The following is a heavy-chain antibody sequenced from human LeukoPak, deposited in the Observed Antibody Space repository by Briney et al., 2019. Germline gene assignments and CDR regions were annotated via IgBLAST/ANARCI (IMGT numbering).Heavy chain of an antibody. V-gene: IGHV3-48*03. CDR3: ARGLLWFGELNL. CDR1: GFTFSSYE. Sequence: GGSLRLSCAASGFTFSSYEMNWVRQAPGKGLEWVSYISSSGSTIYYADSVKGRFTISRDNAKNSLYLQMNSLRAEDTAVYYCARGLLWFGELNLGGQVTLVTVSS. J-gene: IGHJ4*02. CDR2: ISSSGSTI. D-gene: IGHD3-10*01.